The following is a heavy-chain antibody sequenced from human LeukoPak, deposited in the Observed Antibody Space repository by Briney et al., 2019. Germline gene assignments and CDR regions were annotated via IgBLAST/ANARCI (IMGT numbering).Heavy chain of an antibody. V-gene: IGHV3-23*01. Sequence: PGGSLRLSCAASVFTFSSYAMSWVRQAPGKGLEWVSAISGSGGSTYYADSVKGRFTISRDNSKNTLYLQMNSLRAEDTAVYYCAKFRITSGELSPGNYWGQGTLVTVSS. CDR3: AKFRITSGELSPGNY. CDR1: VFTFSSYA. J-gene: IGHJ4*02. D-gene: IGHD3-16*02. CDR2: ISGSGGST.